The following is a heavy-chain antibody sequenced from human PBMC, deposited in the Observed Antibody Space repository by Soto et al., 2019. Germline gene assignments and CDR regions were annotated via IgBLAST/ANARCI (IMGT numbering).Heavy chain of an antibody. V-gene: IGHV4-34*01. CDR2: INHSGST. D-gene: IGHD2-21*02. CDR1: GGSFSGYY. Sequence: SETLSLTCAVYGGSFSGYYWSWIRQPPGKGLEWIGEINHSGSTNYNPSLKSRVTISVDTSKNQFSLKLSSVTAADTAVYYCARGSGQYGGNSDGFDYWGQGTLVTVSS. J-gene: IGHJ4*02. CDR3: ARGSGQYGGNSDGFDY.